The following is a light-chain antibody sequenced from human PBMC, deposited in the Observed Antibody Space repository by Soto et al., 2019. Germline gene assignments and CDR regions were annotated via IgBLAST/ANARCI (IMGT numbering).Light chain of an antibody. CDR2: AAS. Sequence: DIEMTQSPASLCSSLGDRVTISCRASQGITNYLAWYQQKPGQDPRLLIFAASTLPSGVSARFTGSGSGTEFTLTISRLQPEDVATYYCQQYNWPPFTFGPGTKVEIK. CDR3: QQYNWPPFT. CDR1: QGITNY. J-gene: IGKJ3*01. V-gene: IGKV1-27*01.